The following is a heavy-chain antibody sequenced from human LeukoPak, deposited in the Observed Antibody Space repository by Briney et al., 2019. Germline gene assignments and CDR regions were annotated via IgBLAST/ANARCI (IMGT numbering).Heavy chain of an antibody. D-gene: IGHD1-26*01. CDR2: IIPIFGTA. Sequence: SVKVSCKASGGTFSGYAISWVRQAPGQGLEWMGRIIPIFGTANYAQKFQGRVTITTDESTSTAYMELSSLRSEDTAVYYCARVGATGAFDYWGQGTLVTVSS. CDR3: ARVGATGAFDY. V-gene: IGHV1-69*05. CDR1: GGTFSGYA. J-gene: IGHJ4*02.